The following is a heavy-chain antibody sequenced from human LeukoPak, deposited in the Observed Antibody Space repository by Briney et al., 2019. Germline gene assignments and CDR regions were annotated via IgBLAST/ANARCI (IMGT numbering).Heavy chain of an antibody. CDR2: ISYDGSNK. Sequence: TGGSLRLSCAASGFTFSSYGMHWVRQAPGKGLEWVAVISYDGSNKYYADSVKGRFTISRDNAKNSLYLQMNSLRAEDTAVYYCARGLPYYDYVWGSYRPQGFDYWGQGTLVTVSS. CDR1: GFTFSSYG. J-gene: IGHJ4*02. D-gene: IGHD3-16*02. CDR3: ARGLPYYDYVWGSYRPQGFDY. V-gene: IGHV3-30*03.